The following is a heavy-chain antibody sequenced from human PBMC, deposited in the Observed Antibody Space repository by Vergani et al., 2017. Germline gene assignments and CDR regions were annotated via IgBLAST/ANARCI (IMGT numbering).Heavy chain of an antibody. CDR2: ISWNSNSI. CDR1: GFTSAGYA. V-gene: IGHV3-9*02. D-gene: IGHD6-6*01. Sequence: EVQLEESGGGLVLPGRSLRLSCVASGFTSAGYAMHWVRQAPGKGLEWVSGISWNSNSIGYADSVKGRFTIPRDNAKNSLYLQMNSRRAEDTALYYCAKDLGTSSGGGWFDPWGQGTLVTVSS. J-gene: IGHJ5*02. CDR3: AKDLGTSSGGGWFDP.